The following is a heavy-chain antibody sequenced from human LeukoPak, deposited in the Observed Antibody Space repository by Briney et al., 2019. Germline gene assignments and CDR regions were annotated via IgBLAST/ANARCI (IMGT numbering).Heavy chain of an antibody. V-gene: IGHV3-11*01. D-gene: IGHD3-22*01. Sequence: GGSLRLSCAASGFTFSDYYMSWIRQAPGKGLEWVSYISSSGSTIYYADSVRGRFTISRDNAKNSLYLQMNSLRAEDTAVYYCARTGKYYDSSGYYDYWGQGTLVTVSS. CDR1: GFTFSDYY. CDR3: ARTGKYYDSSGYYDY. CDR2: ISSSGSTI. J-gene: IGHJ4*02.